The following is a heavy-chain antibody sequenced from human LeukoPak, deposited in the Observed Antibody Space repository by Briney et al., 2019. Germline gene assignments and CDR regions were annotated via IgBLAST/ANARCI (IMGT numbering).Heavy chain of an antibody. J-gene: IGHJ5*02. Sequence: APVKVSCKASGYTFSSYGISWVRQAPGQGLEWMGWISDYNGNTNYARKVQGRVTMTTDPFTSTAYMELRSLRSDDTAVYYCARDGPDRAAWFDPWGQGTLVTVSS. CDR3: ARDGPDRAAWFDP. CDR2: ISDYNGNT. CDR1: GYTFSSYG. V-gene: IGHV1-18*01. D-gene: IGHD3-22*01.